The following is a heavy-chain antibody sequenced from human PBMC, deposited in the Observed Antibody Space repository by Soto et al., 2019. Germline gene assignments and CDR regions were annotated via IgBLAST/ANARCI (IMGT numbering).Heavy chain of an antibody. CDR3: ARDHFGAIDY. CDR1: GFTFSSYS. J-gene: IGHJ4*02. D-gene: IGHD3-3*01. V-gene: IGHV3-21*01. CDR2: ISSSSSYI. Sequence: GGSLRLSCAASGFTFSSYSMNWVRQAPGKGLEWVSSISSSSSYIYYADSVKGRFTISRDNAKNSLFLQMNSLRAEDTAVYYCARDHFGAIDYWGQGTLVTVSS.